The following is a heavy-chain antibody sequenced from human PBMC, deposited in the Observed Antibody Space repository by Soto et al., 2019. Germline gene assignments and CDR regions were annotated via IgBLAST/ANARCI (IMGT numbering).Heavy chain of an antibody. D-gene: IGHD2-21*01. Sequence: QVQLVESGGGLVKPGGSLRLSCAASGFTFSDYYMSWIRQAPGKGLEWVSYISSSGSTIYYADSVKGRFTISRDNAKNALYLQMNSLRAEDTAVYYCARVRHSARHFYYYYYMDVWGKGTTVTVSS. CDR1: GFTFSDYY. V-gene: IGHV3-11*01. CDR3: ARVRHSARHFYYYYYMDV. CDR2: ISSSGSTI. J-gene: IGHJ6*03.